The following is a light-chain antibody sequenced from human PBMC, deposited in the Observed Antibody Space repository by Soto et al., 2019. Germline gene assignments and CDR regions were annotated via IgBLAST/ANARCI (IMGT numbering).Light chain of an antibody. CDR1: QTIMINY. CDR2: GAS. J-gene: IGKJ1*01. Sequence: ETVLTQSPGTLSLSPGERATLSCWASQTIMINYLAWYRQTPGQAPRLLIYGASNRATGIADRFSGSGSGTDFTLIIRRLEPEDFALYYCQQYGSSPWTFGQGTKVEIK. V-gene: IGKV3-20*01. CDR3: QQYGSSPWT.